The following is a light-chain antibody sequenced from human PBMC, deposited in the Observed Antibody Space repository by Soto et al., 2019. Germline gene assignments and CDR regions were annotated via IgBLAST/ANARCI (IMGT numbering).Light chain of an antibody. V-gene: IGLV2-23*01. CDR1: SSDVGTYDL. CDR2: EAT. J-gene: IGLJ2*01. CDR3: CSFAGSSSLV. Sequence: QSALTQPASVSGSPGQSITISCTGSSSDVGTYDLVSWYQHHPGAAPKLMIYEATRRPSGISNRFSGSKSGNTASLTISGLQAEDEADYYCCSFAGSSSLVFGGGTKLTVL.